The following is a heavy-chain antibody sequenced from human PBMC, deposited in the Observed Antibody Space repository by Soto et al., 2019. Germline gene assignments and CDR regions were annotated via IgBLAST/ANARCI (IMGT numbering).Heavy chain of an antibody. CDR2: IYYSGST. Sequence: QVQLQESGPGLVKPSETLSLTCTVSGGSISRYYWSWIRQPPGKGLEWIGYIYYSGSTNYNPSLKSRVTISVDTSKNQFSLKLSSVTAADTAVYYCARHENLEVAARYQVDYWGQGTLVTVSS. V-gene: IGHV4-59*08. CDR3: ARHENLEVAARYQVDY. J-gene: IGHJ4*02. D-gene: IGHD6-6*01. CDR1: GGSISRYY.